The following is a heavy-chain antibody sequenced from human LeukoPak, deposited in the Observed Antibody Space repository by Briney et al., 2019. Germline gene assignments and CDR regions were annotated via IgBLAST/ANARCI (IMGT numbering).Heavy chain of an antibody. CDR3: TRVGPSTVVDY. D-gene: IGHD1-26*01. J-gene: IGHJ4*02. CDR2: IRSKPQSYAT. Sequence: GGSLRLSCAASGFTFSDSAIHWVRQASGKGLEWVGRIRSKPQSYATAYDESLKGRFTISRDDSKNTAYLQMSSLKIEDTAVYCCTRVGPSTVVDYWGQGTQVTVSS. CDR1: GFTFSDSA. V-gene: IGHV3-73*01.